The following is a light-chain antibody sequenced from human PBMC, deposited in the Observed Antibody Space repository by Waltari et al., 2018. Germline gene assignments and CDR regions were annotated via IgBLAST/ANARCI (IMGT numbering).Light chain of an antibody. CDR3: SSYTSSSTWV. J-gene: IGLJ3*02. V-gene: IGLV2-14*01. CDR2: EVR. Sequence: QSALTQPASVSGSPGQSITIPCTGTSSDVGGSNSASWYHQHPGKAPKLMIYEVRNRPSGVSNRFSGSKSGNTASLTISGLQAEDEADYYCSSYTSSSTWVFGGGTKLTVL. CDR1: SSDVGGSNS.